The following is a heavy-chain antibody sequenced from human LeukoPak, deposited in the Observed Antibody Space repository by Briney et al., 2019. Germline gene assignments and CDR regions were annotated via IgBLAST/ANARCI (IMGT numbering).Heavy chain of an antibody. CDR3: AKDRRAGDDAFDI. V-gene: IGHV3-30*18. D-gene: IGHD6-19*01. J-gene: IGHJ3*02. CDR2: ISYDGSNK. Sequence: GGSLRLSCAASGFTFSHSWMHWVRQAPGKGLEWAALISYDGSNKYYADSVKGRFTISRDNSKNTLYLQMNSLRAEDTAVYYCAKDRRAGDDAFDIWGQGTMVTVSS. CDR1: GFTFSHSW.